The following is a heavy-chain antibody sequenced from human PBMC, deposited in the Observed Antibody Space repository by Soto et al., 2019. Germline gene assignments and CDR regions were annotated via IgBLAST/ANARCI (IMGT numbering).Heavy chain of an antibody. D-gene: IGHD4-4*01. Sequence: SETLSLTCIVSGGSISSSSYYWGWIRQPPGKGLECFGSFYFIGTIYYNPSLKTRVTISVDTSKNQFSLNLSSVTAADTAVYYCARQAVASQMVDYWGQGTLVTVSS. J-gene: IGHJ4*02. CDR1: GGSISSSSYY. CDR3: ARQAVASQMVDY. CDR2: FYFIGTI. V-gene: IGHV4-39*01.